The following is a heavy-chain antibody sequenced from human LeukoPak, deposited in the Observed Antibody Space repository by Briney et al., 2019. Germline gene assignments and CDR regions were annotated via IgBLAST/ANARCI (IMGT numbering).Heavy chain of an antibody. J-gene: IGHJ4*02. V-gene: IGHV4-4*09. D-gene: IGHD6-19*01. CDR3: ASTRRAAVAGRFDS. CDR1: GASMSSNY. CDR2: IYHSGNA. Sequence: SETLSLTCNVSGASMSSNYWSWIRQPPGKGLEWIGYIYHSGNANYSPSLESRVTMSVDESKNQFSLRVHFVSAADTAVYYCASTRRAAVAGRFDSWGQGTLVTVSS.